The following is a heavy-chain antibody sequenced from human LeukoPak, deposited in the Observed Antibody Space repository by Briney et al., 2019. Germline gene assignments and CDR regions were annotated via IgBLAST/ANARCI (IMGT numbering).Heavy chain of an antibody. D-gene: IGHD4-17*01. Sequence: AASVKVSCKASGYTFTNYDINWVRQAPGQGLEWMGWMNTNSGYTGYAQKFQGRVTITRNTSISTAYMELSSLRSDDTAVYYCARGQLRLRHRGFDPWGQGTLVTVSS. J-gene: IGHJ5*02. V-gene: IGHV1-8*03. CDR1: GYTFTNYD. CDR2: MNTNSGYT. CDR3: ARGQLRLRHRGFDP.